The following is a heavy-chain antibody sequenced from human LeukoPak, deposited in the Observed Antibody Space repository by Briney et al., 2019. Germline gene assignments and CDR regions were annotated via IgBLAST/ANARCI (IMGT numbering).Heavy chain of an antibody. D-gene: IGHD3-22*01. Sequence: SETLSLTCTVSGGSISSYYWSWVRQPAGPGLEWSGDIYYCGSTNHTPSLKSRITISVDTSKNQLSLKPSSVTAADTAVYSCASTTSEYDSSCYSYVGAPDYWGQGTLVTVSS. CDR1: GGSISSYY. V-gene: IGHV4-59*08. CDR2: IYYCGST. CDR3: ASTTSEYDSSCYSYVGAPDY. J-gene: IGHJ4*02.